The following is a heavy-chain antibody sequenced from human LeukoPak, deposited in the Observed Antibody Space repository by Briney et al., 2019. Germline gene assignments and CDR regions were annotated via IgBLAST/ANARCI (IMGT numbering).Heavy chain of an antibody. CDR2: INTNTSNP. CDR3: AREDSSAWANWFDT. D-gene: IGHD6-19*01. CDR1: GYSFTSYA. Sequence: ASVKLSFNASGYSFTSYAMNWVRQAPGQGIELRGCINTNTSNPTYAQGFTGRVVFSLDTAYTTSYLQINILSAHDTAVYYCAREDSSAWANWFDTWGQGTLVTVSS. J-gene: IGHJ5*02. V-gene: IGHV7-4-1*02.